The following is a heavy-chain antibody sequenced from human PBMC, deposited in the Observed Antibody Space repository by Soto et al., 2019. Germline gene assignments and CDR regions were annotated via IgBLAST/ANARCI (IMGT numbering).Heavy chain of an antibody. Sequence: LSVTCTVSGGSISRYYLSWIRQPPGKGLEWIGYIYYSGSTNYNPSLKSRVTISVDTSKNQFSLKLSSVTAADTAVYYCARGGNDFWSGYYYYFDYWGQGTLVTVSS. CDR2: IYYSGST. V-gene: IGHV4-59*01. J-gene: IGHJ4*02. D-gene: IGHD3-3*01. CDR1: GGSISRYY. CDR3: ARGGNDFWSGYYYYFDY.